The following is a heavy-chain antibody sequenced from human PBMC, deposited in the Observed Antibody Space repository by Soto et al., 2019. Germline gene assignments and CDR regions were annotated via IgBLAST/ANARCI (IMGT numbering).Heavy chain of an antibody. CDR3: AKLSGYDYPYYYYGMDV. CDR1: GFTFSSYA. CDR2: ISGSGGST. D-gene: IGHD5-12*01. V-gene: IGHV3-23*01. Sequence: EVQLLESGGGLVQPGGSLRLSCAASGFTFSSYAMSWVRQAPGKGLEWVSAISGSGGSTYYADSVKGRFTISSDNSKNTLYLQMNSLRAEDTAVYYCAKLSGYDYPYYYYGMDVWGQGTTVTVSS. J-gene: IGHJ6*02.